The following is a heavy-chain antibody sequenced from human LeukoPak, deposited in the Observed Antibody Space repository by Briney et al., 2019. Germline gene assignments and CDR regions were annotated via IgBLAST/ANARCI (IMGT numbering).Heavy chain of an antibody. CDR1: GITFSDYY. J-gene: IGHJ4*02. D-gene: IGHD3-10*01. Sequence: GGSLRLSCAASGITFSDYYMSWVRQAPGKGLEWVSSISSTSSYIYYADSVKGRFTISRDNAKNSLYLQMNSLRAEDTAVYYCAGLWFGDRPPFDHWGQGTLVTVSS. CDR3: AGLWFGDRPPFDH. CDR2: ISSTSSYI. V-gene: IGHV3-21*01.